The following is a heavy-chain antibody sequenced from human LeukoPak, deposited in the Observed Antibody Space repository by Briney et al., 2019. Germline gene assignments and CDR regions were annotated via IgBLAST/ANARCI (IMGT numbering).Heavy chain of an antibody. J-gene: IGHJ6*02. V-gene: IGHV3-7*01. Sequence: GGSLRLSCIVSGFTFSDYWVTWVRQAPGKGLEWVANIKHDGSDIHYVDSVKGRFTISRDNAQSSLFLQMNSLRAEDTAVYYCARARYYYYGMDVWGQGTTVTVSS. CDR3: ARARYYYYGMDV. CDR2: IKHDGSDI. CDR1: GFTFSDYW.